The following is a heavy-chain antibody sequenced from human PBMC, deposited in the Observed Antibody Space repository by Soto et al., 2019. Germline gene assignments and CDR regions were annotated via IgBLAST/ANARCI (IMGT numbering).Heavy chain of an antibody. CDR3: ASDYDSSGCHDY. J-gene: IGHJ4*02. V-gene: IGHV4-39*01. CDR1: GGSISSSSYY. Sequence: QLQLQESGPGLVKPSETLSLTCTVSGGSISSSSYYWGWIRQPPGKGLEWIGSIYYSGSTYYNPSLKSRVTISVDTSKNQFSLKLSSVTAADTTVYYCASDYDSSGCHDYWGQGTLVTVSS. D-gene: IGHD3-22*01. CDR2: IYYSGST.